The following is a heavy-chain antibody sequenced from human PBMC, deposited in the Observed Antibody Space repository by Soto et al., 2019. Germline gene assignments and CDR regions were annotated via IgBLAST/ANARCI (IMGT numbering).Heavy chain of an antibody. J-gene: IGHJ6*02. V-gene: IGHV3-66*01. Sequence: EVQLVESGGGLVQPGGSLRLSCAASGFTVSSNYMSWVRQAPGKGLEWVAVIYSGGSTYYADAVKGRFTLSRDNSTTTVNLQMNSPRPEDTAVYDCARGFSWVDGWGQGTTGTVSS. D-gene: IGHD3-16*01. CDR1: GFTVSSNY. CDR3: ARGFSWVDG. CDR2: IYSGGST.